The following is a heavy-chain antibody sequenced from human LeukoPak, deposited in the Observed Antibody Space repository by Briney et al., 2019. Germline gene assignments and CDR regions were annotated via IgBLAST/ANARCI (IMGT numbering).Heavy chain of an antibody. CDR2: IRPDGSNK. CDR1: GFTFNTFW. Sequence: GGSLRLSCAASGFTFNTFWMNWVRLAPGRGLEWLANIRPDGSNKYYVDSVRGRLTISRDNGKHLVDLEMNSLRLEDTAVYYCSGRDSSRNPWAYWGQGTLVSV. V-gene: IGHV3-7*01. J-gene: IGHJ4*02. CDR3: SGRDSSRNPWAY. D-gene: IGHD2-2*01.